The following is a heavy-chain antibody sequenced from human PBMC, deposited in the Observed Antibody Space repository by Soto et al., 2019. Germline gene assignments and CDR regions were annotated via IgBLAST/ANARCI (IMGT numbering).Heavy chain of an antibody. CDR2: ILGSGGT. CDR3: AKGAVYGDGFWLPES. J-gene: IGHJ5*02. CDR1: GLTFSNSA. D-gene: IGHD4-17*01. Sequence: PGGSLRLSCADSGLTFSNSAMNWVRQAPGKGLEWVAGILGSGGTYHADSVKGRFTISKDNSLTTLYLQMDFLRADDTAVYYCAKGAVYGDGFWLPESWGQGTLVTVSS. V-gene: IGHV3-23*01.